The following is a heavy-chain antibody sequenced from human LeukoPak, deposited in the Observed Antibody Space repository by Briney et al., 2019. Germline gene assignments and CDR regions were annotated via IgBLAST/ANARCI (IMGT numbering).Heavy chain of an antibody. V-gene: IGHV3-23*01. CDR2: ISGSGDRT. J-gene: IGHJ3*02. D-gene: IGHD2-8*02. CDR1: GFTFSNYG. CDR3: AKDLRNIRTLVDLQMI. Sequence: QTGGSLRLSCIASGFTFSNYGMSWVRQAPGKGLEWVSIISGSGDRTLHADSVKGRFTVSRDNSKNTVYRQMNSLRAEDTAVYYCAKDLRNIRTLVDLQMIWGQGTLVIVSS.